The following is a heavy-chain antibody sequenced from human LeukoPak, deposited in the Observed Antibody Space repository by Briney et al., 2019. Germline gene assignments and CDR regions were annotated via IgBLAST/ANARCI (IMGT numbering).Heavy chain of an antibody. V-gene: IGHV3-30*18. D-gene: IGHD2-15*01. CDR3: AKGVVAATNAAYYGMDV. Sequence: PGGSLRLSCAASGFTFSNYGMHWVRQAPGKGLEWVAVISYDESDKYYADSVKGRFTISRDNSKNTLYLQMNSQRPEDTAVYYCAKGVVAATNAAYYGMDVWGQGTTVTVSS. CDR1: GFTFSNYG. J-gene: IGHJ6*02. CDR2: ISYDESDK.